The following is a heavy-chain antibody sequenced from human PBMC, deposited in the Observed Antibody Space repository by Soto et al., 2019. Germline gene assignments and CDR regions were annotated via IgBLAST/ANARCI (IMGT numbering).Heavy chain of an antibody. D-gene: IGHD3-3*01. V-gene: IGHV1-8*01. CDR1: GYTFTSYD. J-gene: IGHJ6*03. CDR2: MNPNSGNT. CDR3: ARVDLRHYGVVIIGKFYYMDV. Sequence: ASVKVSCKASGYTFTSYDINWVRQATGQGLEWMGWMNPNSGNTGYAQKFQGRVTMTRNTSISTAYMELSSLRSEDTAVYYCARVDLRHYGVVIIGKFYYMDVWGKGTTVTVSS.